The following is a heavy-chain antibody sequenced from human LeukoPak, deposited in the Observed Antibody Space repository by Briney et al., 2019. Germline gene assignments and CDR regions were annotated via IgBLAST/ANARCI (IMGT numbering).Heavy chain of an antibody. V-gene: IGHV1-8*01. D-gene: IGHD6-13*01. CDR3: ARGTAAAGTLYYYYYYGMDV. CDR1: GYTFTSYD. J-gene: IGHJ6*02. Sequence: GASVKVSCKASGYTFTSYDINWVRQATGQGLEWMGWMNPNSGNTGYAQKFQGRVTMTRNTPISTAYMELSSLRSEDTAVYYCARGTAAAGTLYYYYYYGMDVWGQGTTVTVSS. CDR2: MNPNSGNT.